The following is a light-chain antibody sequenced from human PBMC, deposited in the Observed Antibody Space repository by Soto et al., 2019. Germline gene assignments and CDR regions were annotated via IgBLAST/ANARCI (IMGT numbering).Light chain of an antibody. CDR2: AAS. CDR1: QNILTY. J-gene: IGKJ1*01. CDR3: QQTFSLWT. V-gene: IGKV1-39*01. Sequence: DIQITQSPSSLSASVGDRVTITCRASQNILTYLNWYQQKPGEAPKRLIYAASGLQSGVPSRFSGSGSGTDFTLTITSLQPEDFATYYCQQTFSLWTFGQGTKVDIK.